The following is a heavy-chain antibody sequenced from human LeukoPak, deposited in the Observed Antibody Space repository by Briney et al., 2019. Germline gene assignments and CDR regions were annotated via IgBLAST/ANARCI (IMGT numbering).Heavy chain of an antibody. V-gene: IGHV3-23*01. CDR2: ISGSGGST. CDR1: GFTFSSYA. D-gene: IGHD5-12*01. CDR3: VGGEWLRSGLGY. J-gene: IGHJ4*02. Sequence: GGSLRLSCAASGFTFSSYAMSWVRQAPGKGLEWVSAISGSGGSTYYADSVKGRFTISRDNSKNTLYLQMYSLRVEDTAVYFCVGGEWLRSGLGYWGQGTLVTVSS.